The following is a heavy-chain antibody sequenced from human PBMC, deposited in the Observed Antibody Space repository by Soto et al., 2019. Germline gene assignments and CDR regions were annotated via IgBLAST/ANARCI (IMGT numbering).Heavy chain of an antibody. CDR2: INPNSGDT. D-gene: IGHD4-17*01. CDR3: ASGGSTVTREFDY. Sequence: QVQLVQSGAEVKKPGASVKVSCKASGYTFTGFYMHWVRQAPGQGLEWMGWINPNSGDTEYAQNFQGRVTITRDTSLSTAYMELNRLRSDDTAVYYCASGGSTVTREFDYWGQGTLVSVSS. V-gene: IGHV1-2*02. J-gene: IGHJ4*02. CDR1: GYTFTGFY.